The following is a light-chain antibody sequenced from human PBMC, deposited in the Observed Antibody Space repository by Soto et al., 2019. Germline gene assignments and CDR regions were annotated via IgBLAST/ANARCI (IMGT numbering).Light chain of an antibody. CDR2: DVA. J-gene: IGLJ1*01. CDR1: SSVVGGSNF. CDR3: VSYTSSTTYV. Sequence: QSALTQPASVSDSPGQSITISCTGTSSVVGGSNFVSWYQQHPGKPPKLIIYDVANRPSGVSNRFSGSKSGSTASLIISWLQTEDEADYYCVSYTSSTTYVFGAGTKVTVL. V-gene: IGLV2-14*03.